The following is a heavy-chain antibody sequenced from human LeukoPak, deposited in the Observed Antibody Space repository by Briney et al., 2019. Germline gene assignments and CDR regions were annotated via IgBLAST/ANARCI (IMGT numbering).Heavy chain of an antibody. CDR1: GFTFSSYG. CDR2: ISYDGSNK. J-gene: IGHJ4*02. V-gene: IGHV3-30*03. D-gene: IGHD6-13*01. CDR3: ATSYSSSSYFDY. Sequence: PGGSLRLSCAASGFTFSSYGMHWVRQAPGKGLEWVAVISYDGSNKYYADSVKGRFTISRDNSKNTLYLQMNSLGAEDTAVYYCATSYSSSSYFDYWGQGTLVTVSS.